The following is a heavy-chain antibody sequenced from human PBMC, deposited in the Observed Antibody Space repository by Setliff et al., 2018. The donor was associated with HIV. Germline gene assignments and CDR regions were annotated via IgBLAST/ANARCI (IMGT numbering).Heavy chain of an antibody. V-gene: IGHV4-34*01. CDR1: GGSINDQY. CDR3: ATYSAGEGGRGY. Sequence: SETLSLTCTVPGGSINDQYFSWIRQSPGKGLEWIGEVTHSGSTTYDPSLKSRITISQDTSKNQFSLRLNSVTAADTAVYYCATYSAGEGGRGYWGQGRLVTVSS. D-gene: IGHD1-26*01. J-gene: IGHJ4*02. CDR2: VTHSGST.